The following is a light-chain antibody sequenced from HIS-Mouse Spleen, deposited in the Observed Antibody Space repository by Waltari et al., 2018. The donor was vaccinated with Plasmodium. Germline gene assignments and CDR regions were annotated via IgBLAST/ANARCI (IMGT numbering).Light chain of an antibody. Sequence: DIQMTQSPTSLSASLGNRVPITCRASQSISNYLNWYQQKPGKAPKFLIYAASNLQSGVPSRFSGSGSGTDFTLTISSLQPEDFATYYCQQSYSTWTFGQGTKVEIK. V-gene: IGKV1-39*01. CDR1: QSISNY. CDR2: AAS. CDR3: QQSYSTWT. J-gene: IGKJ1*01.